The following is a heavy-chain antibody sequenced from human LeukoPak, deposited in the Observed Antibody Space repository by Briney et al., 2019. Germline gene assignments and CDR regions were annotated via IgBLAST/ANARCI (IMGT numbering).Heavy chain of an antibody. CDR1: GFTFSSYA. Sequence: GGSLRLSCAASGFTFSSYAMSWVRQAPGKGLEWVSAISGSGGSTYYADSVKGRFTISRDNSKNTLYLQLNSLRAEDTAVYYCAKDNFRIGVVVADRSFDYWGQGTLVTVSS. D-gene: IGHD2-15*01. CDR3: AKDNFRIGVVVADRSFDY. V-gene: IGHV3-23*01. CDR2: ISGSGGST. J-gene: IGHJ4*02.